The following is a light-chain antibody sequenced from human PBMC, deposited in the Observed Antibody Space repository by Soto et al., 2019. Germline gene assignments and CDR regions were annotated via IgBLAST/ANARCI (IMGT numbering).Light chain of an antibody. CDR3: QQDHDDSWT. V-gene: IGKV1-5*01. CDR1: QSISSW. Sequence: IPMTPSPSTLSASVGDRVTITCRASQSISSWLAWYQQKPGKAPKLLIYDASSLESGVPSRFSGSGSGTEFTLTISSLQPDDFATYYCQQDHDDSWTFGQGTKVDNK. J-gene: IGKJ1*01. CDR2: DAS.